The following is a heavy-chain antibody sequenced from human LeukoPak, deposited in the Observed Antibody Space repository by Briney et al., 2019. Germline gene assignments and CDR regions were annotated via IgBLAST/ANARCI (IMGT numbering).Heavy chain of an antibody. D-gene: IGHD2-2*01. CDR1: GFTFSNYA. V-gene: IGHV3-64*01. CDR3: ARIAGHSDTSDLH. CDR2: ITYNGGST. J-gene: IGHJ1*01. Sequence: PGGSLRLSCAASGFTFSNYAMHWVRQAPGKGLEYVSLITYNGGSTYYANSVKGRFTISRDNSKNTLYLQMGSLRPEDTAVYYCARIAGHSDTSDLHWGQGTLVTVSS.